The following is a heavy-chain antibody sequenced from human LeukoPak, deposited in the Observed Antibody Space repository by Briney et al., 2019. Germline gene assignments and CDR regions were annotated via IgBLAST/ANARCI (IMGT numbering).Heavy chain of an antibody. CDR2: IIPILGIA. CDR3: ARGTRVAANLHTA. CDR1: GGTFSSYA. D-gene: IGHD2-15*01. Sequence: SVKVSCKASGGTFSSYAISWVRQAPGQGLEWMGRIIPILGIANYAQKFQGRVTITADKSTSTAYMELSSLRSEDTAVYYCARGTRVAANLHTAWGQGTLVTVSS. J-gene: IGHJ5*02. V-gene: IGHV1-69*04.